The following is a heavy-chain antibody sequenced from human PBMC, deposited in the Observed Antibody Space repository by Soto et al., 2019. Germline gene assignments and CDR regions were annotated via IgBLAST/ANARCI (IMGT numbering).Heavy chain of an antibody. CDR1: GFTFCDYA. CDR3: TRDIDYGDVVAYYYYGMDV. D-gene: IGHD4-17*01. Sequence: GGSLRLCCTASGFTFCDYAMSWFRQAPGKGLEWVGFIRSKAYGGTTEYAASVKGRFTISRDDSKSIAYLQMNSLKTEDTAVYYCTRDIDYGDVVAYYYYGMDVGCQGTTVTVSS. CDR2: IRSKAYGGTT. V-gene: IGHV3-49*03. J-gene: IGHJ6*02.